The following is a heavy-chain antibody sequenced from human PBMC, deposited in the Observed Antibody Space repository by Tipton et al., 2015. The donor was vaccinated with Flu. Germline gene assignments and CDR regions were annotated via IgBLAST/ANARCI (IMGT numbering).Heavy chain of an antibody. CDR3: ARGSGYANAYLDF. V-gene: IGHV4-38-2*01. J-gene: IGHJ4*02. CDR1: GDSISSDFY. CDR2: VSRTGST. D-gene: IGHD5-12*01. Sequence: TLSLTCAVSGDSISSDFYWAWIRQFPGKGLEWIGTVSRTGSTIYNPSLKSRVTISVDTAKNQFSQRLSSVTAADTAVYYCARGSGYANAYLDFWGQGTLVTVSS.